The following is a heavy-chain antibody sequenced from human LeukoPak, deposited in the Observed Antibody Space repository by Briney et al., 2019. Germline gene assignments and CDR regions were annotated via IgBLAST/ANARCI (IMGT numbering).Heavy chain of an antibody. CDR2: INQDGSDK. V-gene: IGHV3-7*01. CDR1: GLAFSNYW. Sequence: PGGSLRLSCAASGLAFSNYWMTWVRQAPGKGLEWVANINQDGSDKFYVDSVNGRFAISRDNSQNSLYLQVNTLRTGDAAIYYCATLNGAHHKTFDSWGQGTLVTVSS. J-gene: IGHJ4*02. D-gene: IGHD1-14*01. CDR3: ATLNGAHHKTFDS.